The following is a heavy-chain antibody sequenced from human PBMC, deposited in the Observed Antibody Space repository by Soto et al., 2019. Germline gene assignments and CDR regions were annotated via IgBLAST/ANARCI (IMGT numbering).Heavy chain of an antibody. CDR1: GFTFTNAW. D-gene: IGHD3-10*01. CDR3: TTGRSVLLRGISNY. V-gene: IGHV3-15*01. J-gene: IGHJ4*02. Sequence: EVQLVESGGGLVKPGGSLSLYCAASGFTFTNAWMNWVRQAPGKGLEWVGRIKSIPDGGTTDYGAPVKGRFTISRDDSKDSLYLQMNSLKNDDTAVYYWTTGRSVLLRGISNYWGLGTLVTVSP. CDR2: IKSIPDGGTT.